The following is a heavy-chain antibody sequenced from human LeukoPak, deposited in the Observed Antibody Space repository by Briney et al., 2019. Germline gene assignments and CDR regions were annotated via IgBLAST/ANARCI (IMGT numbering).Heavy chain of an antibody. D-gene: IGHD1-26*01. V-gene: IGHV1-46*01. Sequence: GASVKVSCKASGYTFTSYYMHWVRQAPGQGLEWMGIINPSGGSTSYAQKFQGRVTMTRDMSTSTVYMELSSLRSEGTAVYYCASGVGATTFDYWGQGTLVTVSS. CDR2: INPSGGST. J-gene: IGHJ4*02. CDR1: GYTFTSYY. CDR3: ASGVGATTFDY.